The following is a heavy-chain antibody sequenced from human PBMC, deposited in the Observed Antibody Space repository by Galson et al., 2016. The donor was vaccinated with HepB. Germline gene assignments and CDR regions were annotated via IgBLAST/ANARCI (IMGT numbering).Heavy chain of an antibody. Sequence: ETLSLTCAVSGGSISSYYWSWIRQPPGKGLEWIGYIYDSGSPKYNPSLNSRVTISEDTSRNQFSLRLSSVIAADTACYYCAGRRRNGFNVPILSYWGQGTLVTVSS. CDR2: IYDSGSP. D-gene: IGHD5-24*01. CDR3: AGRRRNGFNVPILSY. CDR1: GGSISSYY. V-gene: IGHV4-59*08. J-gene: IGHJ4*02.